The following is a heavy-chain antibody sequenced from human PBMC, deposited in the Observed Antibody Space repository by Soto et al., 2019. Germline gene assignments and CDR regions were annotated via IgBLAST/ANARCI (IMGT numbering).Heavy chain of an antibody. CDR2: INPSGGAT. Sequence: GXLLNVYRKTFGYTNRKYYIGCVRQAPGQGLEWMGLINPSGGATSYSQRFQGRVTITKDSSTSTVYMELSSLGSEDTAGYYCGRAFDRSGLYWGQGTLVTVSS. D-gene: IGHD3-22*01. J-gene: IGHJ4*02. V-gene: IGHV1-46*01. CDR1: GYTNRKYY. CDR3: GRAFDRSGLY.